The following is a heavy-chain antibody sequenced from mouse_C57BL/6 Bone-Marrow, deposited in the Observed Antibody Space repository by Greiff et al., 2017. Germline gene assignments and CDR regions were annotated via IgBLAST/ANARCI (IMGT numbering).Heavy chain of an antibody. J-gene: IGHJ3*01. CDR3: ARNGAYYGSSVFAY. D-gene: IGHD1-1*01. CDR1: GYSITSGYY. V-gene: IGHV3-6*01. CDR2: ISYDGSN. Sequence: DVQLQESGPGLVKPSQSLSLTCSVTGYSITSGYYWNWIRQFPGNKLEWMGYISYDGSNNYNPSLNNRISITRDTSKNQFFLKLNSVTTEDTATYYCARNGAYYGSSVFAYWGQGTLVTVSA.